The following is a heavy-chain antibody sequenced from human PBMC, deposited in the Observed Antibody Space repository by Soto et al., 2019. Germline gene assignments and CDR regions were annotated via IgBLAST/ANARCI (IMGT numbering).Heavy chain of an antibody. D-gene: IGHD6-19*01. J-gene: IGHJ4*02. V-gene: IGHV3-48*03. Sequence: LRLSCAASGFTFSSYEMNWVRQAPGKGLEWVSYISGSGTTIYYADSVKGRFTISRDNAKNSLYLQMSSLRAEDTAVYYCARDEGSAWYFDYWGQGTLVTVSS. CDR1: GFTFSSYE. CDR3: ARDEGSAWYFDY. CDR2: ISGSGTTI.